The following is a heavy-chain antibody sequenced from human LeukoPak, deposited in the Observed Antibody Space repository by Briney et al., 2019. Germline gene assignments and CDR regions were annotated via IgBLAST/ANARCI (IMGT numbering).Heavy chain of an antibody. CDR3: ARAPGEKEHFDY. V-gene: IGHV3-48*03. Sequence: PGGSLRLSCAASGFTFSSYEMNWVRQAPGKGLEWVSYISSSGSTIYYADSVKGRFTISRDNAKNSLYLQMNSLRAEDPAVYYCARAPGEKEHFDYWGQGTLVTVSS. CDR2: ISSSGSTI. J-gene: IGHJ4*02. D-gene: IGHD1-1*01. CDR1: GFTFSSYE.